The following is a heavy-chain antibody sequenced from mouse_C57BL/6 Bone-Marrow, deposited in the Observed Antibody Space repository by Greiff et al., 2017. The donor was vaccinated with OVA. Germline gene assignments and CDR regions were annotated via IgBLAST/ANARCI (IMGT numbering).Heavy chain of an antibody. Sequence: EVQLQQSGAELVRPGASVKLSCTASGFNIKDDYMHWVKQRPEQGLEWIGWIDPENGDTEYASKFQGKATITADTSSNTAYLQLSSLTSEDTAVYYCTTGYGSSYEDFDYWGQGTTLTVSS. CDR1: GFNIKDDY. J-gene: IGHJ2*01. D-gene: IGHD1-1*01. CDR2: IDPENGDT. V-gene: IGHV14-4*01. CDR3: TTGYGSSYEDFDY.